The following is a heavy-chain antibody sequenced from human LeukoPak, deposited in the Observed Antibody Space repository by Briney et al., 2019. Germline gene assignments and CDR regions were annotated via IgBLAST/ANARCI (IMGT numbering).Heavy chain of an antibody. V-gene: IGHV3-7*01. CDR2: IKPDGGET. J-gene: IGHJ2*01. D-gene: IGHD3-3*01. CDR1: GFTLSQYW. CDR3: VRYYTRQSWYFDL. Sequence: GGSLRLSCVVSGFTLSQYWMTWVRQAPGKGLEWVANIKPDGGETYYVDSVKGRFTVSRDNARNSLYLQMNSLRAEDTAVYYCVRYYTRQSWYFDLWGRGTLVTVSS.